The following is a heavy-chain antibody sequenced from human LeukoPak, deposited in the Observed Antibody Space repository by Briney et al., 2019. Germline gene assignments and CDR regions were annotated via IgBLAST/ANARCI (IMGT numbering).Heavy chain of an antibody. CDR2: IYYSGST. Sequence: SEILSLTCTVSGGSISSYYWSWIRQPPGKGLEWIGYIYYSGSTNYNPSLKSRVTISVDTSKNQFSLKLSSVTAADTAVYYCARVSDTAIVTGYFDYWGQGTLVTVSS. V-gene: IGHV4-59*01. CDR1: GGSISSYY. J-gene: IGHJ4*02. CDR3: ARVSDTAIVTGYFDY. D-gene: IGHD5-18*01.